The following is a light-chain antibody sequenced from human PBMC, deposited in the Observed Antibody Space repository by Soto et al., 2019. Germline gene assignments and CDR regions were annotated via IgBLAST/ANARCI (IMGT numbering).Light chain of an antibody. Sequence: NFMLTQPHSASESPGKTVTISCTRSSGSIGSNYVQWYQQRPGSAPTTVIYEDKQRPSGVPDRFSGSTDGSSNSASLTISGLQTEDEADYYCQSYDSSSVVFGGGTKVTVL. CDR1: SGSIGSNY. J-gene: IGLJ2*01. CDR2: EDK. V-gene: IGLV6-57*04. CDR3: QSYDSSSVV.